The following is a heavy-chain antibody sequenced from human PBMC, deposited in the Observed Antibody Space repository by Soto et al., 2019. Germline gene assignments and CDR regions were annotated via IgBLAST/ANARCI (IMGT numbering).Heavy chain of an antibody. J-gene: IGHJ6*02. CDR1: AFTFTGYY. CDR2: INPNGGGT. CDR3: ARQVRLDGDYHYYGMDV. V-gene: IGHV1-2*04. D-gene: IGHD4-17*01. Sequence: ALVTVSSKASAFTFTGYYTHCVRQAPGQGFEWMGWINPNGGGTNYAQNFQCWVTMTSDTSTSTAYMEWSRLRSDDTGVYCCARQVRLDGDYHYYGMDVWGQGITATVSS.